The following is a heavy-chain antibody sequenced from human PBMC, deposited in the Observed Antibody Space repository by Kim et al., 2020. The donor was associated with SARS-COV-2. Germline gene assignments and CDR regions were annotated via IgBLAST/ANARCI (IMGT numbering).Heavy chain of an antibody. Sequence: GGSLRLSCAASGFTFSSYSMNWVRQAPGKGLEWVSSISRSSSYIYYADSVKGRFTISRDNAKNSLYLQMNSLRAEDTAVYYCARDRPLNELRYFYWFIGYFDLWGRGTLVTVSS. D-gene: IGHD3-9*01. CDR3: ARDRPLNELRYFYWFIGYFDL. V-gene: IGHV3-21*01. J-gene: IGHJ2*01. CDR1: GFTFSSYS. CDR2: ISRSSSYI.